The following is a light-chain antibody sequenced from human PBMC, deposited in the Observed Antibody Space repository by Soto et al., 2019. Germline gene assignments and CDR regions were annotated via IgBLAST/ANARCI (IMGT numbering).Light chain of an antibody. CDR3: MQGVYWPPGRA. CDR1: RSLLYRDGNTY. CDR2: KVS. V-gene: IGKV2-30*01. Sequence: DVVMTQSPLSLPVTLGQPASISCRSSRSLLYRDGNTYLNWFQQRPGHPPRRLIYKVSNRDSGVPDRFSGSGSGTDFTLKISRVEAEDVGVYYCMQGVYWPPGRAFGQGTKVEIK. J-gene: IGKJ1*01.